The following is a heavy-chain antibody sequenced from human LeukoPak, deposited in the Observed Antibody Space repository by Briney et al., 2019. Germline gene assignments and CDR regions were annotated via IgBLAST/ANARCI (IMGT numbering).Heavy chain of an antibody. J-gene: IGHJ4*02. CDR1: GGSNNSYY. V-gene: IGHV4-59*01. CDR2: IYYSGST. CDR3: ARVFGGDKYAGATNPDY. D-gene: IGHD2-21*02. Sequence: SETLSLTCTVSGGSNNSYYWSWLRQPPGRGLEGIGYIYYSGSTNYNPSLKSRVTISVDTSKNQFSLKLSSVTAADTAVYYCARVFGGDKYAGATNPDYWGQGTLVTVSS.